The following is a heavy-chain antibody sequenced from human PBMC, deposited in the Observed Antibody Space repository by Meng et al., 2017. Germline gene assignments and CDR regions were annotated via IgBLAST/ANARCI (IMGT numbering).Heavy chain of an antibody. D-gene: IGHD3-22*01. CDR1: GYTFTRYA. Sequence: QGQLVQSGSELKKPGASVKVSCKASGYTFTRYAMDWVRQAPGQGLEWMGWINTNTGNPTYAQGFTGRFVFSLDTSVSTAYLQISSLKAEETAVYYCATISPRDSSGLSFDYWGQGTLVTVSS. V-gene: IGHV7-4-1*02. CDR2: INTNTGNP. J-gene: IGHJ4*02. CDR3: ATISPRDSSGLSFDY.